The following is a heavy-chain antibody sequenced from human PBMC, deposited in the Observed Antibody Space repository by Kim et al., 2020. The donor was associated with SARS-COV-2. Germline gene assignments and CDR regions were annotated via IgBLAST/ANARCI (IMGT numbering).Heavy chain of an antibody. Sequence: GGSLRLSCAASGFTFNDAWMSWVRQAPGKGPEWVGRIVSKTDGGTTDYAAPGKGRFTISRDDSKNTLYLQMNNLKTEDTAVYYCTTYASGWTWGQGALVT. CDR2: IVSKTDGGTT. CDR3: TTYASGWT. V-gene: IGHV3-15*04. D-gene: IGHD6-19*01. CDR1: GFTFNDAW. J-gene: IGHJ5*02.